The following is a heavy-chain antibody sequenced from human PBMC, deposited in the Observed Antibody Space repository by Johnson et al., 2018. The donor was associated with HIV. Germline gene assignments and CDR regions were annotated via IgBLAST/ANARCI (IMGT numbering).Heavy chain of an antibody. D-gene: IGHD3-22*01. CDR2: ISSDGSST. Sequence: VQLVESGGGLVQPGASLRLSCVGSGFTFSNNSMHWVRQAPGKGLVWVSRISSDGSSTDYADSVKGRFTISRDNAKNTLYLQMNSLRAEDTAVYYCARGKYYDDSSGYYGPKTNSGAFDIWGQGTMVTVSS. CDR1: GFTFSNNS. CDR3: ARGKYYDDSSGYYGPKTNSGAFDI. V-gene: IGHV3-74*02. J-gene: IGHJ3*02.